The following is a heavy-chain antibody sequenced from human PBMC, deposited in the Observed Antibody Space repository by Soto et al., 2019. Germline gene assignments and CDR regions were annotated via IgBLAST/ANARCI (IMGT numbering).Heavy chain of an antibody. D-gene: IGHD1-26*01. CDR3: APVGAMTFDY. J-gene: IGHJ4*02. V-gene: IGHV3-23*01. CDR1: GFTFSSYA. CDR2: ISGSGGST. Sequence: EVKLLESGGGLVQPGGSLRLSCAASGFTFSSYAMSWVRQAPGEGLEWVSAISGSGGSTYYADSVKGRFTISRDNSKNTLYLQMNSLRAEDTAVYYCAPVGAMTFDYWGQGTLVTVSS.